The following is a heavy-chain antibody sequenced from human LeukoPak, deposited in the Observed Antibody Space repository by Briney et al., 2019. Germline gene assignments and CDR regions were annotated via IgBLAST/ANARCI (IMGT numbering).Heavy chain of an antibody. J-gene: IGHJ4*02. D-gene: IGHD3-3*01. V-gene: IGHV3-23*01. Sequence: GGSLRLSCAASGFTFSSYAMSWVRQAPGKGLEWVSAISGSGGSTYYADSVKGRFTISRDTSSNTLYLQMNSLRAEDTALYYCAKGHYDFRDYWGQGTLVTVSS. CDR3: AKGHYDFRDY. CDR1: GFTFSSYA. CDR2: ISGSGGST.